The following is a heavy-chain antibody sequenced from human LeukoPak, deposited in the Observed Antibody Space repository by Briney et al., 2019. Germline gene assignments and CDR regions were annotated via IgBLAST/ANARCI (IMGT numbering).Heavy chain of an antibody. CDR3: ARTYYDILTGYPHDAFDI. J-gene: IGHJ3*02. Sequence: SETLSPTCTVSGGSISSSSYYWGWIRQPPGKGLEWIGSIYYSGSTYYNPSLKSRVTISVDTSKNQFSLKLSSVTAADTAVYYCARTYYDILTGYPHDAFDIWGQGTMVTVSS. V-gene: IGHV4-39*07. CDR1: GGSISSSSYY. CDR2: IYYSGST. D-gene: IGHD3-9*01.